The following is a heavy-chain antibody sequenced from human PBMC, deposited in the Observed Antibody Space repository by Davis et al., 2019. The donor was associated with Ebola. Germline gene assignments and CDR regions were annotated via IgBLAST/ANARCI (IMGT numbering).Heavy chain of an antibody. CDR3: ARDLRGRYYYYGMDV. J-gene: IGHJ6*02. CDR2: ISGSGVTT. CDR1: GFTFTTYP. Sequence: GESLKISCEASGFTFTTYPMSWVRQAPGKGLEWVSIISGSGVTTYYADSVKGRFTILRDNSKNTLYLQMNSLRAEDTAVYYCARDLRGRYYYYGMDVWGQGTTVTVSS. V-gene: IGHV3-23*01.